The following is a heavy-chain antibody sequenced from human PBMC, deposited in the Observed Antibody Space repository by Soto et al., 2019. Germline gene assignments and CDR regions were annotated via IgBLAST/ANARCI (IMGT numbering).Heavy chain of an antibody. CDR2: INSDGTST. J-gene: IGHJ4*02. V-gene: IGHV3-74*01. Sequence: GGSLRLSCAASGFTLSKCRMHWVRQAPGQGLVWVSRINSDGTSTGYADSVKGRFTISRDNAKNTLYLQMNSLRAEDTAVYYCARDIIAYYNDNSGYQDDWGQGTPVTVSS. CDR3: ARDIIAYYNDNSGYQDD. CDR1: GFTLSKCR. D-gene: IGHD3-22*01.